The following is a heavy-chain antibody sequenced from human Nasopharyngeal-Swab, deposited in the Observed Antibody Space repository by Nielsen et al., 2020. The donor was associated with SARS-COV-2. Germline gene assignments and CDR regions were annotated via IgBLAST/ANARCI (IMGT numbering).Heavy chain of an antibody. Sequence: GSLRLSCTVSGCSISSSSYYWGWMRQPPGRRREWIGSIYYSGSTYYNPSLKSRVTISVDTSKNQFSLKLSSVTAADTAVYYCARQLTSITIFGVVTRAFDYWGQGTLVTVSS. J-gene: IGHJ4*02. CDR3: ARQLTSITIFGVVTRAFDY. CDR2: IYYSGST. D-gene: IGHD3-3*01. V-gene: IGHV4-39*01. CDR1: GCSISSSSYY.